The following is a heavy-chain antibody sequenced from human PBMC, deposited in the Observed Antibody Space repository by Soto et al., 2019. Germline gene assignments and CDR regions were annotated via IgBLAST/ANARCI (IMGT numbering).Heavy chain of an antibody. V-gene: IGHV4-59*01. CDR3: ARAHRIAAAGTDYYYGMDV. D-gene: IGHD6-13*01. CDR2: IYYSGST. J-gene: IGHJ6*02. CDR1: GGSISSYY. Sequence: QVQLQESGPGLVKPSETLSLTCTVSGGSISSYYWSWIRQPPGKGLEWIGYIYYSGSTNYNPSLKRRVTISVDTSKNQFPLKLSSVTAADTAVYYCARAHRIAAAGTDYYYGMDVWGQGTTVTVSS.